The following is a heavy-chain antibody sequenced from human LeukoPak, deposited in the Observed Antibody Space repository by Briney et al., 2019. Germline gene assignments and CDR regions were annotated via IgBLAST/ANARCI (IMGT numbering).Heavy chain of an antibody. D-gene: IGHD4-17*01. Sequence: GGSLRLSCAASGFTFSRYSMSWVRQAPGKGLEWVGRIKSKTDGGTTDYAAPVKGRFTISRDDSKNTLYLQMNSLKTEDTAVYYCTAAEDYGDFAGWGQGTLVTVSS. CDR2: IKSKTDGGTT. CDR3: TAAEDYGDFAG. CDR1: GFTFSRYS. J-gene: IGHJ4*02. V-gene: IGHV3-15*01.